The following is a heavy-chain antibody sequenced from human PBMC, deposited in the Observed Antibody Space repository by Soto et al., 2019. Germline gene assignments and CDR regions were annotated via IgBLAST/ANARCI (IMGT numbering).Heavy chain of an antibody. Sequence: SQTLSLTCAITGDSVSSNSAGWSWVRQSPSRGLEWLGRTYYRSKWYYEYAVSVRGRITINPDTSKNQYSLQLNSVTPEDTAVYFCARGEQYSGRIFDYWGQGTLVTVLL. D-gene: IGHD1-26*01. CDR3: ARGEQYSGRIFDY. J-gene: IGHJ4*01. CDR1: GDSVSSNSAG. CDR2: TYYRSKWYY. V-gene: IGHV6-1*01.